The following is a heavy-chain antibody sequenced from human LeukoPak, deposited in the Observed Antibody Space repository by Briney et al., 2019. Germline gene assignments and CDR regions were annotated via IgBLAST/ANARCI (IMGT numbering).Heavy chain of an antibody. V-gene: IGHV4-34*01. D-gene: IGHD3-10*01. CDR3: ARASSGDYFDY. J-gene: IGHJ4*02. CDR2: INHSGST. Sequence: GSLRLSCAASGFTFSSYAMSWIRQPPGKGLEWIGEINHSGSTNYNPSLKSRVTISVDTSKNQFSLKLSSVTAADTAVYYCARASSGDYFDYWGQGTLVTVSS. CDR1: GFTFSSYA.